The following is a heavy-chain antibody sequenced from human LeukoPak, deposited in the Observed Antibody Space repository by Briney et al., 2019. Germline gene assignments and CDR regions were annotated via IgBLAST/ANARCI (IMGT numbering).Heavy chain of an antibody. D-gene: IGHD3/OR15-3a*01. CDR1: GGSFSGYY. CDR3: ARGDGLHYYYYGMDV. J-gene: IGHJ6*04. Sequence: PSETLSLTCAVYGGSFSGYYWSWIRQPPGKGLEWIGEINHSGSTNYNPSPKSRVTISVDTSKNQFSLKLSSVTAADTAVYYCARGDGLHYYYYGMDVWGKGTTVTVSS. CDR2: INHSGST. V-gene: IGHV4-34*01.